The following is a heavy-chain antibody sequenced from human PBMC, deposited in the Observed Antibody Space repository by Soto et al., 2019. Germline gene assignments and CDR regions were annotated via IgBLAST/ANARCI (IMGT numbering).Heavy chain of an antibody. CDR1: GFTFSTYG. CDR3: AKDLQSCGHYDYYCYGMDV. CDR2: ISYDGTNK. Sequence: QVQLVESGGGEVQPGRSLTISCAASGFTFSTYGMHWVRQTPGKGLEWVAVISYDGTNKFYSDSVQVRFTISRDNFKNTLTLQLNRLRADATAVYSCAKDLQSCGHYDYYCYGMDVWGIGTRVTVSS. V-gene: IGHV3-30*18. J-gene: IGHJ6*04. D-gene: IGHD2-21*02.